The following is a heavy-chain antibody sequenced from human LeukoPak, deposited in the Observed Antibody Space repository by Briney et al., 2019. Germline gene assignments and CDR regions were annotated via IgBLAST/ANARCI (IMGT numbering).Heavy chain of an antibody. D-gene: IGHD6-13*01. CDR1: GGSISSGSYY. CDR3: ARVLAAARTKPHYYYMDV. V-gene: IGHV4-61*02. J-gene: IGHJ6*03. Sequence: PSETLSLTCTVYGGSISSGSYYWSWIRQPAGKGLEWIGRIYTSGSTNYNPSLKSRVTISVDTSKNQFSLKLSSVTAADTAVYYCARVLAAARTKPHYYYMDVWGKGTTVTVSS. CDR2: IYTSGST.